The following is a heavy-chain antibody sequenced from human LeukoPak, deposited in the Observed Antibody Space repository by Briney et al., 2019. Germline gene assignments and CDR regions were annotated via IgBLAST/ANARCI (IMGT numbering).Heavy chain of an antibody. J-gene: IGHJ4*02. V-gene: IGHV1-24*01. CDR3: ATEQPVAGTGGDAFDY. D-gene: IGHD6-19*01. CDR1: GYTLTELS. Sequence: GASVKVSCKVSGYTLTELSMHWARQAPGKGLEWMGGFDPEDGETIYAQKFQGRVTMTEDTSTDTAYMELSSLRSEDTAVYYCATEQPVAGTGGDAFDYWGQGTLVTVSS. CDR2: FDPEDGET.